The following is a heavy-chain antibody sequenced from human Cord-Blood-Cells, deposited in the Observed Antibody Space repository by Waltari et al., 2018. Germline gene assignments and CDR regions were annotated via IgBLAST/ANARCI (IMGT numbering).Heavy chain of an antibody. Sequence: QVQLQQWGAGLLKPSETLSLTCAVYGGSFSGYYWSWIRKPPGKGLEWIGEINHSGSTNYNPSLKSRVTISGDTSKNQFSLKLSSVTAADTAVYYCARMSIAKIDYWGQGTLVTVSS. CDR2: INHSGST. CDR1: GGSFSGYY. V-gene: IGHV4-34*01. J-gene: IGHJ4*02. CDR3: ARMSIAKIDY. D-gene: IGHD6-6*01.